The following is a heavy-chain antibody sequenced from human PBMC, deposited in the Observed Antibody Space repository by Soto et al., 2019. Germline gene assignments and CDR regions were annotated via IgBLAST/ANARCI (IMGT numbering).Heavy chain of an antibody. V-gene: IGHV3-7*01. J-gene: IGHJ4*02. CDR1: GFTFSSYW. Sequence: EVQLVDSGGGLVQPGGSLRLSCAASGFTFSSYWMRWVRQAPGKGLEWVANIKQDGSQKYYVDSVKGRFTISRDNAKNSLYLQMNSLRVEDTAVYYCGSSPTRLTGEFQPDYWGQGILVTVSS. CDR3: GSSPTRLTGEFQPDY. CDR2: IKQDGSQK. D-gene: IGHD3-9*01.